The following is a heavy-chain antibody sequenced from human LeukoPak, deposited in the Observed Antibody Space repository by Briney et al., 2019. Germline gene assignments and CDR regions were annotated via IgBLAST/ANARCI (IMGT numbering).Heavy chain of an antibody. CDR2: ISDSGGST. CDR3: AKRGVVIRVILVGFHKEAYYFDS. V-gene: IGHV3-23*01. D-gene: IGHD3-22*01. CDR1: GITLSNYG. J-gene: IGHJ4*02. Sequence: GGSLRLSCAVSGITLSNYGMSWVRQAPGKGLEWVAAISDSGGSTNYADSVKGRFTISRDNPKNTLYLQMSSLRAEDTAVYFCAKRGVVIRVILVGFHKEAYYFDSWGQGALVTVSS.